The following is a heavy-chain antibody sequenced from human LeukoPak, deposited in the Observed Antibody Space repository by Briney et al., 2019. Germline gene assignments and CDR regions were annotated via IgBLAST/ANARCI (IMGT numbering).Heavy chain of an antibody. CDR3: ARGRYSSSWKDY. Sequence: GGSLRLSCAASGFTFSSYAMGWVRQAPGKGLEWVALIRSDGNKKYYADSVKGRFSISRDNSNNTLYLQMNSLGVEDTAVYYCARGRYSSSWKDYWGQGTLVTVSS. CDR2: IRSDGNKK. V-gene: IGHV3-33*08. J-gene: IGHJ4*02. D-gene: IGHD6-13*01. CDR1: GFTFSSYA.